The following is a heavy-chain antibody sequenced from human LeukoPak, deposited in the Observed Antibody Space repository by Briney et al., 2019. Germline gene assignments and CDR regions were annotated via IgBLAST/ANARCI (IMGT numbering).Heavy chain of an antibody. D-gene: IGHD3-10*01. CDR2: ISGSGGST. V-gene: IGHV3-23*01. Sequence: PGGSLRLSCAASGFTFSNYWLTWVRQAPGKGLEWVSAISGSGGSTYYADSVKGRFTISRDNSKNTLYLQMNSLRAEDTAVYYCAKYYYGSGSYSWFDPWGQGTLVTVSS. CDR3: AKYYYGSGSYSWFDP. CDR1: GFTFSNYW. J-gene: IGHJ5*02.